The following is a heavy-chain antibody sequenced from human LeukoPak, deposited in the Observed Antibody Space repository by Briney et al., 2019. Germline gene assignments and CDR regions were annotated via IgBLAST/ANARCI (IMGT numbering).Heavy chain of an antibody. J-gene: IGHJ4*02. CDR3: ARGRFSGPDDY. Sequence: PGGSLRLSCAVSESSFSSNYMNWVRQAPGKGLEWVSVIYSGGATYYADSVRGRFTISRDNSKNMVSLQMTSLGAEDTAVYYCARGRFSGPDDYWGQGTLVTVSS. D-gene: IGHD6-19*01. V-gene: IGHV3-53*01. CDR2: IYSGGAT. CDR1: ESSFSSNY.